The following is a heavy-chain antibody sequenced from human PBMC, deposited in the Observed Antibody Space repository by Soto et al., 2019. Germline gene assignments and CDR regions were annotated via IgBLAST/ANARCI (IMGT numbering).Heavy chain of an antibody. V-gene: IGHV3-23*01. D-gene: IGHD2-8*01. CDR1: GFTFINFD. CDR2: ISGSSSDT. Sequence: GGSLRLSCAASGFTFINFDMAWVRQGPGKGLEWVSAISGSSSDTWYTDSLEGRFTMSRDNSKNTLYLEMNNLRADDSAVYYWAKYLLMDTSCIFDCWGQGALVTVSS. CDR3: AKYLLMDTSCIFDC. J-gene: IGHJ4*02.